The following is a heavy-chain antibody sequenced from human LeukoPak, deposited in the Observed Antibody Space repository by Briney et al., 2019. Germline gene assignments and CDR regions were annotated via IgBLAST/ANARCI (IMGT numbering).Heavy chain of an antibody. CDR3: ATEGFYY. Sequence: GGSLRLSCAASGFTFSSYAMHWVRQAPGKGLEWVAVISYDGSNKYYADSVKGRFTISRDNVQNTLYLQMNSLRADDTALYYCATEGFYYWGPGTQVTVSS. V-gene: IGHV3-30*04. CDR1: GFTFSSYA. CDR2: ISYDGSNK. J-gene: IGHJ4*02.